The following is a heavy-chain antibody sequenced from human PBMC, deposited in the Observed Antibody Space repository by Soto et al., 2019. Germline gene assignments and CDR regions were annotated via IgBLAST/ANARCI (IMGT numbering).Heavy chain of an antibody. D-gene: IGHD3-16*02. CDR3: AKDTRVVPSFDY. J-gene: IGHJ4*02. Sequence: QVQLVESGGGVVQPGRSLRLSCAASGFTFSSYGMHWVRQAPGKGLEWVAVISYDGSNKYYADSVKGRFTISRDNSKNTLYLQMNSLRAEDTAVYYCAKDTRVVPSFDYWGQGTLVTVSS. V-gene: IGHV3-30*18. CDR1: GFTFSSYG. CDR2: ISYDGSNK.